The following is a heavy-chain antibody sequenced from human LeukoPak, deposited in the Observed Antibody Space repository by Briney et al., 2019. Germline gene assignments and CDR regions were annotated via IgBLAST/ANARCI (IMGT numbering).Heavy chain of an antibody. D-gene: IGHD3-22*01. CDR2: KSYDGSNK. V-gene: IGHV3-30*04. J-gene: IGHJ4*02. CDR1: GFTFSSYA. CDR3: ARDPSLTYYYDSSGYYSDY. Sequence: GGSLRLSCAASGFTFSSYAMHWVRQAPGKGLEWVAVKSYDGSNKYYADSVKGRFTIYRDNSKNTLYLQMNSLRAEDTAVYYCARDPSLTYYYDSSGYYSDYWGQGTLVTVPS.